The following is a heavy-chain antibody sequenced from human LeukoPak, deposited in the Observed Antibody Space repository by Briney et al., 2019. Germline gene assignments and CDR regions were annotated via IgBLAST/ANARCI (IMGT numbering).Heavy chain of an antibody. D-gene: IGHD3-10*01. CDR1: GGSISSSSYY. J-gene: IGHJ4*02. CDR3: ANTPYYYGSGSSYFDY. CDR2: IYYSGST. Sequence: SETLSLTCTVSGGSISSSSYYWGWIRQPPGKGLEWIGSIYYSGSTYYNPSLKSRVTISVDTSKNQFSLKLSSVTAADTAVYYCANTPYYYGSGSSYFDYWGQGTLVTVSS. V-gene: IGHV4-39*01.